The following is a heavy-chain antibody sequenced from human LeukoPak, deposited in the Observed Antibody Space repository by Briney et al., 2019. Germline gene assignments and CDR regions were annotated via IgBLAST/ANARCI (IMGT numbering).Heavy chain of an antibody. D-gene: IGHD2-15*01. CDR2: INGSGGST. J-gene: IGHJ6*02. Sequence: GGSLRLSCAASGFTFSSYAMSWVRQAPGKGLEWVSAINGSGGSTYYADSVKGRFTISRDNSKNTLYLQMNSLRAEDTAVYYCASPVGGYCSGGSCYRHYYYYGMDVWGQGTTVTVSS. CDR1: GFTFSSYA. CDR3: ASPVGGYCSGGSCYRHYYYYGMDV. V-gene: IGHV3-23*01.